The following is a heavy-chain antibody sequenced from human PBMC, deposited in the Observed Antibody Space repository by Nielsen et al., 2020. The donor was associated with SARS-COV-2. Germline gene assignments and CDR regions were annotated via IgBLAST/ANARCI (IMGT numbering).Heavy chain of an antibody. Sequence: GGSLTLACAGSGFTFSRYYVNWVLQARGKGLMWVSRINPDGSRSVHADSVKGRFTISRDNARDTLYLQMNSLSAEDTAVYYCVRVRDDGYYYDTGPFDYWGQGALVTVSS. CDR1: GFTFSRYY. CDR3: VRVRDDGYYYDTGPFDY. CDR2: INPDGSRS. J-gene: IGHJ4*02. V-gene: IGHV3-74*01. D-gene: IGHD3-22*01.